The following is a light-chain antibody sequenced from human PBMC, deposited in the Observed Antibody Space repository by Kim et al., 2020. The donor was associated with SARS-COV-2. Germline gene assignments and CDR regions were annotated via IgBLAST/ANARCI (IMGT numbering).Light chain of an antibody. V-gene: IGKV3D-20*02. CDR3: QQHATAPLT. CDR2: DVS. CDR1: QVITNGY. J-gene: IGKJ4*01. Sequence: SPGEGVTLSCRASQVITNGYLAWYQQKPGQAPRLLMYDVSTRATGIPDRFSGRGSGTDFTLTINRLESEDFAVYYCQQHATAPLTFGGGTKVGIK.